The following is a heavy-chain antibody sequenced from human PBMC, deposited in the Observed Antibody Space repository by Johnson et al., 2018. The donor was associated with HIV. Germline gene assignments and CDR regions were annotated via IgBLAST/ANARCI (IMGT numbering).Heavy chain of an antibody. CDR3: ARSGAGAAFDI. V-gene: IGHV3-20*04. D-gene: IGHD6-19*01. J-gene: IGHJ3*02. CDR2: INWNGGST. Sequence: MLLVESGGGLVQPGGSLRLSCAASGFTVSSNYMSWVRQAPGKGLEWVSGINWNGGSTGYADSVKGRFTISRDNAKNSLYLQMNSLRAEDTALYYCARSGAGAAFDIWGQGTMVTVSS. CDR1: GFTVSSNY.